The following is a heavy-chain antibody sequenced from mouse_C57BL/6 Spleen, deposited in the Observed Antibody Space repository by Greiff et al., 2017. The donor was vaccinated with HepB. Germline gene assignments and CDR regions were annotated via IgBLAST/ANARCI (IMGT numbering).Heavy chain of an antibody. CDR1: GFTFSSYA. D-gene: IGHD2-3*01. V-gene: IGHV5-4*03. CDR3: ASDGYLAY. CDR2: ISDGGSYT. Sequence: EVKLVESGGGLVKPGGSLKLSCAASGFTFSSYAISWVRQTPEKRLEWVATISDGGSYTYYPDNVKGRFTISRDNAKNNLYLQMSHLKSEDTAMYYCASDGYLAYWGQGTLVTVSA. J-gene: IGHJ3*01.